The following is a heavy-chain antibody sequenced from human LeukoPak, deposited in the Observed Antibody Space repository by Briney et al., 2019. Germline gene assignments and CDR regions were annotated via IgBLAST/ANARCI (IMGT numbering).Heavy chain of an antibody. CDR2: INHSGST. CDR3: ARASAVTTTDY. CDR1: GGSFSGYY. D-gene: IGHD4-11*01. V-gene: IGHV4-34*01. J-gene: IGHJ4*02. Sequence: PSETLSLTCAVYGGSFSGYYWSWIRQPPGKGLEWIGEINHSGSTNYNPCLKSRVTISVDTSKNQFSLKLSSVTAADTAVYYCARASAVTTTDYWGQGTLVTVSS.